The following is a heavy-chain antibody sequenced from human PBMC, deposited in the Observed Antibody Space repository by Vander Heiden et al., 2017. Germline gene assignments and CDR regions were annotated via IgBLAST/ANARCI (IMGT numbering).Heavy chain of an antibody. J-gene: IGHJ4*02. CDR3: ARVVYGGNLRAVDY. V-gene: IGHV3-74*01. D-gene: IGHD4-17*01. Sequence: DVQLVESGGGLVQPGGSLRLSCAASGFTLSSCWMHWVRQAPGKGLVWVSRINIDGSSTNYADSVKGRFTISRDNAKNTLYLQMDSLRAEDTAVYYCARVVYGGNLRAVDYWGQGTLVTVSS. CDR1: GFTLSSCW. CDR2: INIDGSST.